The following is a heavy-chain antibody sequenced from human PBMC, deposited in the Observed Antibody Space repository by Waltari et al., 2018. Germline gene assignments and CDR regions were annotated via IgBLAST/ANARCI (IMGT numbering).Heavy chain of an antibody. CDR1: GYTFTGYY. CDR2: INPNSGGT. V-gene: IGHV1-2*02. Sequence: QVQLVQSGAEVKTPGASVTVSCKASGYTFTGYYLHWVRQAPGQGLEWMGWINPNSGGTNYAQKFQGRVTMTRDTSISTAYMELSRLRSDDTAVYYCARDLGRDGYNRYYFDYWGQGTLVTVSS. J-gene: IGHJ4*02. CDR3: ARDLGRDGYNRYYFDY. D-gene: IGHD5-12*01.